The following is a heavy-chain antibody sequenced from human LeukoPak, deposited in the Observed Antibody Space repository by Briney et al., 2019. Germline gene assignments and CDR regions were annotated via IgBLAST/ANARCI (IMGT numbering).Heavy chain of an antibody. CDR2: INHNGNVN. J-gene: IGHJ6*02. CDR1: GFTFSSYW. CDR3: ARGGGLDV. D-gene: IGHD3-16*01. V-gene: IGHV3-7*03. Sequence: GGSLRLSCAASGFTFSSYWMNWARQAPGKGLEWVASINHNGNVNYYVDSVKGRFTISRDNAKNSLYLQMSNLRAEDTAVYFSARGGGLDVWGQGAMVTVSS.